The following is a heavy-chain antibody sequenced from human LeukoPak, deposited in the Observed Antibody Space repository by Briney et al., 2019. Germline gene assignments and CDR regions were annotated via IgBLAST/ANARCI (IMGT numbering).Heavy chain of an antibody. CDR1: GFTFDDYA. CDR2: ISWNSGSI. Sequence: PGRSLRLSCAASGFTFDDYAMHWVRQAPGKGLEWVSGISWNSGSIDYSDSVKGRFTISGDNSRNTLFLQMNSLRAEDTAVYYCAHGAMYQLDYWGQGTLVTVSS. J-gene: IGHJ4*02. D-gene: IGHD2-2*01. CDR3: AHGAMYQLDY. V-gene: IGHV3-9*01.